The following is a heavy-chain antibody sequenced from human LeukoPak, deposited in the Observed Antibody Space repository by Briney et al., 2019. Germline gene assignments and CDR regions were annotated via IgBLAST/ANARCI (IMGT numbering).Heavy chain of an antibody. CDR3: AREGDYDSSGYYYRWFDP. J-gene: IGHJ5*02. Sequence: SETLSLTCTVSGGSISSYYWSWIRQPPGKGLEWIGYIYYSGSTNYNPSLKSRVTISVDTSKNQFSLRLSSVTAADTAVYYCAREGDYDSSGYYYRWFDPWGQGTLVTVSS. CDR1: GGSISSYY. D-gene: IGHD3-22*01. V-gene: IGHV4-59*01. CDR2: IYYSGST.